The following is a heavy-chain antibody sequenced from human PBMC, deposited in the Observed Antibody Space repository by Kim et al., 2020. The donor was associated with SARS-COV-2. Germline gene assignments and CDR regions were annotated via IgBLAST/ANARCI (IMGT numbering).Heavy chain of an antibody. D-gene: IGHD2-2*01. CDR1: GGSFSGYY. J-gene: IGHJ4*02. Sequence: SETLSLTCAVYGGSFSGYYWSWIRQPPGKGLEWIGEINHSGSTNYNPSLKSRVTISVDTSKNQFSLKLSSVTAADTAVYYCARGGIVVVPAANPFDYWGQGTLVTVSS. CDR3: ARGGIVVVPAANPFDY. V-gene: IGHV4-34*01. CDR2: INHSGST.